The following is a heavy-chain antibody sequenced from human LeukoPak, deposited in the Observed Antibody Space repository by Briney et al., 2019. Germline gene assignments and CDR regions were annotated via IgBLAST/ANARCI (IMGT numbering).Heavy chain of an antibody. CDR2: IYYSGST. CDR1: GGSISSSSYY. V-gene: IGHV4-39*01. D-gene: IGHD3-16*02. Sequence: SETLSLTCTVSGGSISSSSYYWGWIRQPPGKGLEWIGSIYYSGSTYYNPSLKSRVTISVDTSKNQFSLKLSSVTAADTAVYYCARRGRADYVWGSYRSYYFDYWGQGALVTVSS. J-gene: IGHJ4*02. CDR3: ARRGRADYVWGSYRSYYFDY.